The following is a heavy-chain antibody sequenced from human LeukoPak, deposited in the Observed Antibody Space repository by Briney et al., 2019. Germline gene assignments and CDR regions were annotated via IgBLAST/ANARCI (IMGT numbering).Heavy chain of an antibody. CDR1: GFTFDDYA. CDR3: AKDIKRYYDSSGTDAFDI. V-gene: IGHV3-9*01. Sequence: PGGSLRLSCAASGFTFDDYAMHSGRHAPGKGLEWVSGISWNSGSIAYADSVKGRFTISRDNAKNSVYLQMNSLRAEDTALYYCAKDIKRYYDSSGTDAFDIWGQGTMVTVSS. CDR2: ISWNSGSI. J-gene: IGHJ3*02. D-gene: IGHD3-22*01.